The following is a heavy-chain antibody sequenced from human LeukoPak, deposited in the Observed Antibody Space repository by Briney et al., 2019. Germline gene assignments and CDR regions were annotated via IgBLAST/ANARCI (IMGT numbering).Heavy chain of an antibody. V-gene: IGHV3-48*03. CDR2: ISSGGNVE. D-gene: IGHD2-8*01. CDR1: GXTFSSHE. Sequence: GSLRLSCSASGXTFSSHERNWVRQAPGKGLEWLSHISSGGNVEYYLDSVRGRFTMSRDNARSLVFLQMNSLRAEDTAVYYCARDTVNGPFVVSLDYWGQGALVTVSS. J-gene: IGHJ4*02. CDR3: ARDTVNGPFVVSLDY.